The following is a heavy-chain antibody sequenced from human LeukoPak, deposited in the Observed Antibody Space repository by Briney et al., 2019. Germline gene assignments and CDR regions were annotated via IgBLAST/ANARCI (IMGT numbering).Heavy chain of an antibody. CDR3: ARADIVVVVAAKRGAWFDP. CDR2: INPNSGGT. J-gene: IGHJ5*02. Sequence: ASVKVSCKASGYTFTGYYMHWVRQAPGQGLEWMGWINPNSGGTNYAQKFQGRVTMTRDTSISTAYMELSRLRSDDTAVYYCARADIVVVVAAKRGAWFDPWGQGTLVTVSS. CDR1: GYTFTGYY. V-gene: IGHV1-2*02. D-gene: IGHD2-15*01.